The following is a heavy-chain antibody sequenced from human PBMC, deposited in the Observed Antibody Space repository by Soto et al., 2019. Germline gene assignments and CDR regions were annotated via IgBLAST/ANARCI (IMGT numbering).Heavy chain of an antibody. CDR3: AKDSFYGMDV. Sequence: GPLCFTGVACGLCSEREAIWGVRQAPGKGLEWVSAISGSGGSTYYADSVKGRFTISRDNSKNTLYLQMNSLRAEDTAVYYCAKDSFYGMDVWGQGTTVTVSS. J-gene: IGHJ6*02. CDR2: ISGSGGST. V-gene: IGHV3-23*01. CDR1: GLCSEREA.